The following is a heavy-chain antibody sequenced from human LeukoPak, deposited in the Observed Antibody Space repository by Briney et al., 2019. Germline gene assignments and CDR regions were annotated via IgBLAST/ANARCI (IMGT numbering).Heavy chain of an antibody. J-gene: IGHJ4*02. CDR2: ISSSSSYI. CDR1: GFTFSSYS. CDR3: AREDTDIVVVPAANHFDY. V-gene: IGHV3-21*01. D-gene: IGHD2-2*01. Sequence: GGFLRLSCAASGFTFSSYSMNWVRQAPGKGLEWVSSISSSSSYIYYADSVKGRFTISRDNAKNSLYLQMNSLRAEDTAVYYCAREDTDIVVVPAANHFDYWGQGTLVTVSS.